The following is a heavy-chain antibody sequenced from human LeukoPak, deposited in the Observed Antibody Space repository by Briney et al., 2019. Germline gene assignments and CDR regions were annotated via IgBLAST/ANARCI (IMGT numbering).Heavy chain of an antibody. CDR1: GYIFTSYY. J-gene: IGHJ4*02. V-gene: IGHV1-46*01. Sequence: SVNVSCKASGYIFTSYYMHWVRQAPGQGLEWMGIINPSGGSTSYAQKFQGRVTMTRDMSTSTVYMELSSLRSEDTAVYYCARSIGVAASFDYWGQGTLVTVSS. CDR2: INPSGGST. CDR3: ARSIGVAASFDY. D-gene: IGHD6-19*01.